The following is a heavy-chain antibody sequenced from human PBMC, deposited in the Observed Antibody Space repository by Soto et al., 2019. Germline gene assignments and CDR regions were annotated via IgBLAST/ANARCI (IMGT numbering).Heavy chain of an antibody. CDR1: GFTFSSYA. CDR2: ISGSGGST. D-gene: IGHD6-13*01. J-gene: IGHJ4*02. CDR3: AKDQNRGGIAAAAFDY. Sequence: GGSLRLSCAASGFTFSSYAMSWVRQAPGKGLEWVSAISGSGGSTYYADSVKGRFTISRDNSKNTLYLQMNSLRAEDTAVYYCAKDQNRGGIAAAAFDYWGQGTLVTVSS. V-gene: IGHV3-23*01.